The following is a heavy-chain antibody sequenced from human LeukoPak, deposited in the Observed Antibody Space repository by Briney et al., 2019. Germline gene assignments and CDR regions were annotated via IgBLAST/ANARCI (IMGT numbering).Heavy chain of an antibody. CDR1: GFTFSSYA. J-gene: IGHJ4*02. Sequence: GGSLRLSCAASGFTFSSYAMHWVRQAPGKGLEYVSAISSNGGSTYYANSVKGRFTISRDNSKNTLYLQMGSLRAEDMAVYYCARGYCSSTSCYRAYYFDYWGQGTLVTASS. V-gene: IGHV3-64*01. D-gene: IGHD2-2*02. CDR3: ARGYCSSTSCYRAYYFDY. CDR2: ISSNGGST.